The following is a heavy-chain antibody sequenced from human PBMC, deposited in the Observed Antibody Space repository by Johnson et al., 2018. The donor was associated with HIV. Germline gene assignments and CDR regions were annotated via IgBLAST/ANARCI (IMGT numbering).Heavy chain of an antibody. V-gene: IGHV3-23*04. CDR1: GFTVSSNY. Sequence: VQLVESGGGLVKPGGSLRLSCAASGFTVSSNYMSWVRQAPGKGLEWVSAISGTGGTTYYAASVRGRFSISRDKSKDTLYLQMNSLRAEDTAVYYCASAWGELDDAFDIWGQGTMVTVSS. J-gene: IGHJ3*02. CDR2: ISGTGGTT. D-gene: IGHD1-26*01. CDR3: ASAWGELDDAFDI.